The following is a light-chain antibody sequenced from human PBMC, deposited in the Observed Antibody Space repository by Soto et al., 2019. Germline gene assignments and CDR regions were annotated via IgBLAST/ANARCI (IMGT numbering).Light chain of an antibody. CDR3: QQLNSYLPYT. Sequence: DIQWTQSPSFLSASVGDRVTITCRASQGISSYLAWYQQKPGKAPKLLIYAASTLQSGVPSRFSGSGSGTEFTLTISSLQPEDFATYYCQQLNSYLPYTFGQGTKLEIK. J-gene: IGKJ2*01. CDR2: AAS. V-gene: IGKV1-9*01. CDR1: QGISSY.